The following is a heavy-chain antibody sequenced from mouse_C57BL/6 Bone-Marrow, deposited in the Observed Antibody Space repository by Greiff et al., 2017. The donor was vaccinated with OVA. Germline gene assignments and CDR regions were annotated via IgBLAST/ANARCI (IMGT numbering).Heavy chain of an antibody. V-gene: IGHV1-64*01. CDR2: IHPNSGST. CDR1: GYTFTSYW. D-gene: IGHD2-1*01. J-gene: IGHJ1*03. Sequence: VQLQQPGAELVKPGASVKLSCKASGYTFTSYWMHWVKQRPGQGLEWIGMIHPNSGSTNYNEKFKSKATLTVDKSSSTAYMQLSSLTSEDSAVYYCARLDGNYGNFDVWGTGTTVTVSS. CDR3: ARLDGNYGNFDV.